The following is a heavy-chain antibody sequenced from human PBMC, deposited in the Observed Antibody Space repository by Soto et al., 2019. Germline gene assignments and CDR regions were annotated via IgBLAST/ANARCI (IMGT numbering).Heavy chain of an antibody. V-gene: IGHV3-30*18. Sequence: QAQLVESGGGVVQPGRSLRLSCAASGFTFSTYGMHWVRQAPGKGLEWVAVISYDGSNKFYADSVKGRLTISRDNSKNTLYLQMNSLRAEDTAVYYCAKGQHCSSTSCYFYYYGVDVWGQGTTVAVSS. D-gene: IGHD2-2*01. J-gene: IGHJ6*02. CDR1: GFTFSTYG. CDR3: AKGQHCSSTSCYFYYYGVDV. CDR2: ISYDGSNK.